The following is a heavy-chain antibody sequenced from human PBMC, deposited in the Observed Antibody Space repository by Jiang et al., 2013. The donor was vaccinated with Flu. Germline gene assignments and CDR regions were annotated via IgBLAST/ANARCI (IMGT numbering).Heavy chain of an antibody. CDR1: GGSISNYY. CDR2: IYYSGST. V-gene: IGHV4-59*13. D-gene: IGHD4-17*01. CDR3: ARVRRGDYGL. Sequence: LLKPSETLSLTCTLSGGSISNYYWSWIRQPPGKGLEWIGYIYYSGSTNYNPSLKSRVTISVDTSKNQFSLKLSSVTAADTAVYYCARVRRGDYGLWGQGTLVTVSS. J-gene: IGHJ4*02.